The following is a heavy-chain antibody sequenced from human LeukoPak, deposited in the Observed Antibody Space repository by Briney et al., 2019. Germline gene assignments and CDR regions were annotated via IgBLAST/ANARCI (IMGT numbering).Heavy chain of an antibody. V-gene: IGHV1-2*02. D-gene: IGHD3-22*01. CDR3: ARPIYYYDSSGYYYDNFDY. Sequence: ASVKVSCKASGYTFTGYYIHWVRQAPGQGLEWMGWINPNSGGANYAQKFQGRVTMTRDTSISTAYMELSRLTSDDTAVYYCARPIYYYDSSGYYYDNFDYWGQGTLVTVSS. CDR1: GYTFTGYY. J-gene: IGHJ4*02. CDR2: INPNSGGA.